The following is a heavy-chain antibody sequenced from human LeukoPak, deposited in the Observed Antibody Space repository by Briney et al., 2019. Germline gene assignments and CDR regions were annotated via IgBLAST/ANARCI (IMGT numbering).Heavy chain of an antibody. V-gene: IGHV3-48*03. CDR2: ISSSGSTI. Sequence: PGGSLRLSCAASGFTFSSYEMNWVRQAPGKGLEWVSYISSSGSTIYYADSVKGRFTISRDNAKNSLYLQMNSLRAEDTAVYYCARASRYCSGGSCSRGPFDYWGQGTLVTVSS. J-gene: IGHJ4*02. D-gene: IGHD2-15*01. CDR1: GFTFSSYE. CDR3: ARASRYCSGGSCSRGPFDY.